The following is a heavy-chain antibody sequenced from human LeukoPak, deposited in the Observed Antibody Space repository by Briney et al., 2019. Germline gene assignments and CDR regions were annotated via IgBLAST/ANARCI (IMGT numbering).Heavy chain of an antibody. J-gene: IGHJ4*02. CDR1: GFTFSSYS. V-gene: IGHV3-21*01. Sequence: GGSLRLSCAASGFTFSSYSMNWVRQAPGKGLEWVSSISSSSSYIYYADSVKGRFTISRDNAKNSLYLQMNSLRAEDTAVYYCARASYITGTSYYFDYWGQGTLVTVSS. CDR3: ARASYITGTSYYFDY. D-gene: IGHD1-7*01. CDR2: ISSSSSYI.